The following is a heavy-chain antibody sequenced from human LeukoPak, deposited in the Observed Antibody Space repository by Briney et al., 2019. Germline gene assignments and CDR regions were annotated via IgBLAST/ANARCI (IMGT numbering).Heavy chain of an antibody. J-gene: IGHJ5*02. CDR1: GFIFSDYY. V-gene: IGHV3-11*01. Sequence: PGGSLRLSCAASGFIFSDYYMTWIRQAPGKGLEWLSYIDSSGDVIYYADSVKGRFTISRDNAKNSPYLQMNSLRAEDTAVYYCAKGTHSSSWHWYDPWGQGTLVTVSS. CDR3: AKGTHSSSWHWYDP. CDR2: IDSSGDVI. D-gene: IGHD6-13*01.